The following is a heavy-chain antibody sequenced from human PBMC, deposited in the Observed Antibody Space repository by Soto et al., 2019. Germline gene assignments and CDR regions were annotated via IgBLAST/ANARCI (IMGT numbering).Heavy chain of an antibody. CDR2: IYPSGIT. Sequence: SETLSLTCAVSGGSISSSNWWTWVRLPPGKGLEWIGEIYPSGITNYSPSLKSRVTMSVDKSKNQFSLKLNSVTAADTAMYYCAREAYKRGATNPFFDYWCQGTLVAVSS. D-gene: IGHD1-26*01. J-gene: IGHJ4*01. V-gene: IGHV4-4*02. CDR1: GGSISSSNW. CDR3: AREAYKRGATNPFFDY.